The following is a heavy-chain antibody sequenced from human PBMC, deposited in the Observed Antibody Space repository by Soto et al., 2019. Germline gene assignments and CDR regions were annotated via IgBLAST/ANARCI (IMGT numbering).Heavy chain of an antibody. J-gene: IGHJ4*02. CDR3: ARRKGETPAPRPRYYFDY. CDR1: GGSVRSYY. Sequence: SETLALACTVSGGSVRSYYGSWIRQPPGKGLEWIGYIYYSGSTNYNPSLKSRVTISVDTSKNQFSLKLSSVTAADTAVYYCARRKGETPAPRPRYYFDYWGQGTLVTVSS. V-gene: IGHV4-59*08. D-gene: IGHD1-26*01. CDR2: IYYSGST.